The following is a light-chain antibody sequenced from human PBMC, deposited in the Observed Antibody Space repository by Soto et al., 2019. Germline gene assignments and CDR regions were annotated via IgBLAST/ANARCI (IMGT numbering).Light chain of an antibody. Sequence: DVPMTQSPSTLSASVGDRVTISCRASQSISTWLAWYQQKPGRAPKLLIYDVSILGSGVPSRFSGSGSGTEFTLTISSLRPDDFATYYCQQYTSYSRTFGQGTKVEIK. CDR2: DVS. J-gene: IGKJ1*01. CDR1: QSISTW. V-gene: IGKV1-5*01. CDR3: QQYTSYSRT.